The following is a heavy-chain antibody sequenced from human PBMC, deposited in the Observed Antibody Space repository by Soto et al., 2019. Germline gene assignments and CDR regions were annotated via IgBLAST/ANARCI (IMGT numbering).Heavy chain of an antibody. Sequence: EVQLLESGGGLIQPGGSLRLSCAASGFTFSIYAMSWVRQAPGKGLEWVSLLGGSGDIIYYADSVKGRFTISRDNSKSTLYLQMNSLRAEDTALYYCAKARIGSMGDRVYFDYWGQGTLVTVSS. CDR1: GFTFSIYA. CDR3: AKARIGSMGDRVYFDY. V-gene: IGHV3-23*01. J-gene: IGHJ4*02. CDR2: LGGSGDII. D-gene: IGHD2-21*02.